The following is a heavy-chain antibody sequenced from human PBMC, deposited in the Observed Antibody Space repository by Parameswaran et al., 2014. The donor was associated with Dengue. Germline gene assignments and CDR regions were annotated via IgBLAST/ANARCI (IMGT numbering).Heavy chain of an antibody. J-gene: IGHJ4*02. Sequence: GESLKISCAASGFTFNNYGMTWVRQVPGKGLEWVSYISGSGDSSTYSDSVKGRFTISRDNSKNTLHLQMNNLRVEDTAVYYCARNSGGWGHWGQGTLVTVSS. CDR3: ARNSGGWGH. D-gene: IGHD3-16*01. V-gene: IGHV3-23*01. CDR2: ISGSGDSS. CDR1: GFTFNNYG.